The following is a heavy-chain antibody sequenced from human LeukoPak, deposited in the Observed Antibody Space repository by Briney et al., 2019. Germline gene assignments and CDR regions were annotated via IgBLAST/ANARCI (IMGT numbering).Heavy chain of an antibody. Sequence: KPSETLSLTCTVSGGSISSYYWSWIRQPAGKGLEWIGYIYYSGSTNYNPSLNSRVTISVDTSKNQFSLRLSSVTAADTAVYYCGRSLSSAWYYFAYWGQGTLVTVSS. V-gene: IGHV4-59*01. CDR2: IYYSGST. CDR3: GRSLSSAWYYFAY. J-gene: IGHJ4*02. D-gene: IGHD6-19*01. CDR1: GGSISSYY.